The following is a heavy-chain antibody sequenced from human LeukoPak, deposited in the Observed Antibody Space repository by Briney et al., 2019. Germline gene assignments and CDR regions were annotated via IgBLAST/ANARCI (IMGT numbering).Heavy chain of an antibody. Sequence: GGSLRLSCAASGFTFSSYEMNWVRQAPGKGLEWVSYISSSGSTIYYADSVKGRFTISRDNAKNSLYLQMSSLRAEDTAVYYCAMNSGSYWAPYFDYWGQGTLVTVSS. J-gene: IGHJ4*02. CDR1: GFTFSSYE. D-gene: IGHD1-26*01. CDR3: AMNSGSYWAPYFDY. V-gene: IGHV3-48*03. CDR2: ISSSGSTI.